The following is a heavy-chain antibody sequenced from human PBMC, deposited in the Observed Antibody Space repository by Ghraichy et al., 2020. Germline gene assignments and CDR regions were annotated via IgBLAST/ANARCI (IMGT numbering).Heavy chain of an antibody. J-gene: IGHJ3*02. D-gene: IGHD2-8*01. V-gene: IGHV4-34*01. CDR1: GGSVRGHY. CDR3: ARGGVPDAYDI. Sequence: SETLSLTCAVYGGSVRGHYWTWIRQPPGKGLQWIGEINDSGNTNYMPSLESRVTISVDTSKNQFSLRLTSLTAADTAVYYCARGGVPDAYDIWGQGTMVTFSS. CDR2: INDSGNT.